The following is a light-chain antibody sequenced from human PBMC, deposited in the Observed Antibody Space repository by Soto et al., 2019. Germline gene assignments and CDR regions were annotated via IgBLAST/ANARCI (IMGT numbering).Light chain of an antibody. CDR1: QAISSN. Sequence: IVRTQSPATLSVSRGERSTLSCLANQAISSNLAWYQQKPGQAPRLLIYGASTRATGIPDRFSGSGSGTEFTLTISRLEPEDFAVYYCQQYNEWPETFGHGTQVDIK. J-gene: IGKJ1*01. CDR2: GAS. CDR3: QQYNEWPET. V-gene: IGKV3-15*01.